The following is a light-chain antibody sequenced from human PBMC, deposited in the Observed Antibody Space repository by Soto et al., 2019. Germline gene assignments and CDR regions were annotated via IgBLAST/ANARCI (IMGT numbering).Light chain of an antibody. V-gene: IGKV3-20*01. CDR2: GAS. CDR1: QSVSSNY. Sequence: EIVLTQSPGTLSLSPGERATLSCRASQSVSSNYLAWYQQKLGQAPRLLIYGASSRATGIPDRFSGSGSGTDFPLTISRLEPEDFAVYYCQQYGSSLGSFGQGTKLEIK. J-gene: IGKJ2*03. CDR3: QQYGSSLGS.